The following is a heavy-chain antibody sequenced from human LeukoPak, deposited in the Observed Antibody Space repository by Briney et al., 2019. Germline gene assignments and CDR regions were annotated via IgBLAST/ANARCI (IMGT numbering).Heavy chain of an antibody. J-gene: IGHJ4*02. CDR3: ASQLGGTTFH. CDR1: GGSISSYY. CDR2: IYTSGST. Sequence: RTSETLSLTCTVSGGSISSYYWSWIRQPAGKGLEWIGRIYTSGSTNYNPSLKSRVSISLDTSKNQFSLKLNSVTAADTAVYYCASQLGGTTFHWGQGTLVTVSS. V-gene: IGHV4-4*07. D-gene: IGHD1-1*01.